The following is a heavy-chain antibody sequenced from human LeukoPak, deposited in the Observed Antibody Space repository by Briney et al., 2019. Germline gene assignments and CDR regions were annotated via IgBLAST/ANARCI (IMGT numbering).Heavy chain of an antibody. CDR1: GFTFSTYS. D-gene: IGHD2-2*02. J-gene: IGHJ4*02. Sequence: GGSLRLSCAASGFTFSTYSMNWVRQAPGKGLEWVSSISSSSTYIYYADSVKGRFTISRDNAKNSLHLQMNSLRAEDTAVYYCARGGLPAAITDYWGQGTLVTVSS. CDR2: ISSSSTYI. V-gene: IGHV3-21*01. CDR3: ARGGLPAAITDY.